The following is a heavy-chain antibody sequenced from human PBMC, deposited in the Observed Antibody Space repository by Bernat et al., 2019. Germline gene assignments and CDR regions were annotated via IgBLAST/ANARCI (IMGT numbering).Heavy chain of an antibody. V-gene: IGHV1-69*06. CDR3: ARDQGGYCSGGSCHYWYFDL. D-gene: IGHD2-15*01. Sequence: QVQLVQSGAEVKKPGSSVKVSCKASGGTFSSYAISWVRQAPGQGLEWMGGIIPIFGTANYAQKFQGRVTITADKSTSTAYMERSSLRSEDTAVYYCARDQGGYCSGGSCHYWYFDLWGRGTLVTVSS. CDR2: IIPIFGTA. CDR1: GGTFSSYA. J-gene: IGHJ2*01.